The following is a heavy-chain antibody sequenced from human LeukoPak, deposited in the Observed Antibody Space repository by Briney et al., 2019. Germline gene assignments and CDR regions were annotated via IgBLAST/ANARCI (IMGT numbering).Heavy chain of an antibody. CDR1: GFTFSSYW. CDR3: ASGYSSGWYGEYFQH. V-gene: IGHV3-30*03. CDR2: ISYDGSNK. D-gene: IGHD6-19*01. Sequence: GGSLRLSCAASGFTFSSYWMYWVRQAPGKGLEWVAVISYDGSNKYYADSVKGRFTISGDNSENTLYLQMNSLRAEDTAVYYCASGYSSGWYGEYFQHWGQGTLVTVSS. J-gene: IGHJ1*01.